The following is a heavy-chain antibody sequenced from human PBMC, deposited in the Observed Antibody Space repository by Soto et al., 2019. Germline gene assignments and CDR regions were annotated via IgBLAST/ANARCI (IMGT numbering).Heavy chain of an antibody. J-gene: IGHJ4*02. D-gene: IGHD2-8*02. CDR2: IVPIVDTS. Sequence: SVKVSCKTSGGTFSSYAISWVRQAPGQGLEWMGGIVPIVDTSTYAQKFQGRVTITADESTSTAYMELSSLRSDDTAVYYCVRDQDTYGLAVFNYWGQGTQVTVSS. V-gene: IGHV1-69*13. CDR3: VRDQDTYGLAVFNY. CDR1: GGTFSSYA.